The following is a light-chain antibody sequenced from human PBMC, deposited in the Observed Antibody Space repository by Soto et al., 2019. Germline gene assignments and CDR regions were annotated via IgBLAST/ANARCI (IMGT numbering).Light chain of an antibody. CDR1: SSDIGGYNY. J-gene: IGLJ2*01. Sequence: QSALTQPASVSGSPGQSITISCTGPSSDIGGYNYISWYQQHPGKAPKLIIYDVSNRPSGVSNRFSGSKSGNTASLTISRLQSEDEADYYCCSYRSSGTLKMVFGGGTKLTVL. V-gene: IGLV2-14*01. CDR2: DVS. CDR3: CSYRSSGTLKMV.